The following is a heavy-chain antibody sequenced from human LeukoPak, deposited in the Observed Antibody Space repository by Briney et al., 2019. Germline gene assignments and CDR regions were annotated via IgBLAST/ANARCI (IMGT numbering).Heavy chain of an antibody. Sequence: GGSLRLSCAASGFAFSSYSMNWVRQAPGKGLEWVSYITSSTTTIYYADSVKGRFTISRDNAKNSLYLQMNSLRAEDTAVYYCARGGYSSGWGYWGQGTLVTVSS. J-gene: IGHJ4*02. CDR1: GFAFSSYS. V-gene: IGHV3-48*01. CDR2: ITSSTTTI. D-gene: IGHD6-19*01. CDR3: ARGGYSSGWGY.